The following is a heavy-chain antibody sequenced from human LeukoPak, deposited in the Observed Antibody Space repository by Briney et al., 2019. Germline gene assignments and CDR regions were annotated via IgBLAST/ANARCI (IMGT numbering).Heavy chain of an antibody. J-gene: IGHJ4*02. V-gene: IGHV4-34*01. CDR2: INHSGRT. Sequence: ETLSLTCGVYGESFSGDFWTWLRQAPGKGLEWTGEINHSGRTNYRPSLTSRVTISVDTSMNQFSLKLRSVTAADTAMYYCARGQYDSGGYHYGIRAFYFDYWGQGILVTVSS. CDR3: ARGQYDSGGYHYGIRAFYFDY. CDR1: GESFSGDF. D-gene: IGHD3-22*01.